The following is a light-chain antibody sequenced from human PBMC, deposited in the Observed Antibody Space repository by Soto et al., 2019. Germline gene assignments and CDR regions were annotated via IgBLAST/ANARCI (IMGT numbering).Light chain of an antibody. J-gene: IGLJ3*02. CDR3: CSYAGSYTWV. CDR2: DVN. Sequence: QSALTQPRSVSGSPGQSVTISCTGTSSDVGNYNYVSWYQQHPGKAPKVMIYDVNKWPSGVPDRFSGSKSGNTASLTISGLQAEDEADYYCCSYAGSYTWVLGGGTKVTVL. CDR1: SSDVGNYNY. V-gene: IGLV2-11*01.